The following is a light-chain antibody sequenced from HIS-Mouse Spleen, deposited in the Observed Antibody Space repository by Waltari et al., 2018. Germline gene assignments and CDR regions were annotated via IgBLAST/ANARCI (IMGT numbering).Light chain of an antibody. V-gene: IGKV1-13*02. Sequence: AIQLPQSPSSLSASVGDRFTITCRASQGISSALAWYQQKPGKAPKLLIYDASSLESGVPSRFSGSGSGTDFTLTISSLQPEDFATYYCQQFNSYPITFGQGTRLEIK. CDR2: DAS. CDR1: QGISSA. J-gene: IGKJ5*01. CDR3: QQFNSYPIT.